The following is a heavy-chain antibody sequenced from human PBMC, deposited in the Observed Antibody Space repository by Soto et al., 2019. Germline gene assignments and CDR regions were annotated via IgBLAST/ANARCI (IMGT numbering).Heavy chain of an antibody. CDR2: INAGNGNT. J-gene: IGHJ5*02. V-gene: IGHV1-3*01. CDR1: GYTFTSYA. CDR3: ARDWDFWSGYVWFDP. Sequence: ASVKVSCKASGYTFTSYAMHWVRQAPGQRLEWMGWINAGNGNTQNSQKCQGRVNITRDTSASTAYMELSSLRSEDTAVYYCARDWDFWSGYVWFDPWGQGTLVTVAS. D-gene: IGHD3-3*01.